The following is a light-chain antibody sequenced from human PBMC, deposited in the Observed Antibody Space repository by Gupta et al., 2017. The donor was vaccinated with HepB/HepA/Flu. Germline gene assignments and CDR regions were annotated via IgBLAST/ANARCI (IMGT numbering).Light chain of an antibody. CDR2: NTN. Sequence: CGSNTGAVTNGHYPYCFQQKPGQVPRILIYNTNNKHSWTPGRFSGSLLGDKAALTLTGAQPEDEADYYCSLAYSAARVFGGGTKLTVL. CDR3: SLAYSAARV. CDR1: TGAVTNGHY. V-gene: IGLV7-46*01. J-gene: IGLJ2*01.